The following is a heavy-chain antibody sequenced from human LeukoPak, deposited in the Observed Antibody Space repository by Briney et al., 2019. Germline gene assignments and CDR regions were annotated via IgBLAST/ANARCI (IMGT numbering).Heavy chain of an antibody. CDR1: GGSFSGYY. CDR3: ARGTSGSDGNWFDP. CDR2: INHSGGT. D-gene: IGHD1-26*01. V-gene: IGHV4-34*01. Sequence: PSETLSLTCAVYGGSFSGYYWSWIRQPPGKGLEWIGEINHSGGTNYNPSLKSRVTISVDTSKNQFSLKLSSVTAADTAVYYCARGTSGSDGNWFDPWGQGTLVTVSS. J-gene: IGHJ5*02.